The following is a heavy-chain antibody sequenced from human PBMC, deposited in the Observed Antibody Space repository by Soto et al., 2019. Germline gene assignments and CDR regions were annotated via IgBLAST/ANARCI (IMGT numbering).Heavy chain of an antibody. CDR3: ARDGPVSSGWYGNWFDP. CDR1: GFTFSSYS. J-gene: IGHJ5*02. Sequence: GGSLRLSCAASGFTFSSYSMNWVRQAPGKGLEWVSSISSSSYIYYADSVKGRFTISRDNAKNSLYLQMNSLRAEDTAVYYCARDGPVSSGWYGNWFDPWGQGTLVTVSS. D-gene: IGHD6-19*01. CDR2: ISSSSYI. V-gene: IGHV3-21*01.